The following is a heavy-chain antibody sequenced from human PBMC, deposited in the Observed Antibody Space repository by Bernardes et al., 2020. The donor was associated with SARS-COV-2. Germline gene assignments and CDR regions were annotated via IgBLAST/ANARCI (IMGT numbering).Heavy chain of an antibody. V-gene: IGHV3-11*04. CDR1: GFTFSAYT. J-gene: IGHJ4*02. CDR2: INSAGNIP. Sequence: GGSLRLSCAASGFTFSAYTMRWVRQAPGKGLVWVSHINSAGNIPYSADSVKGRFTISRDNANNSLYLQMNSLRAEDTAVYYCARDTSGYGAIDFDYWGQGTLVTVSS. D-gene: IGHD3-3*01. CDR3: ARDTSGYGAIDFDY.